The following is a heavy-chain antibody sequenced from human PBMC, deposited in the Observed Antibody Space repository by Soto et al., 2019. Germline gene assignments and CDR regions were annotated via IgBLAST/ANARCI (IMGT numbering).Heavy chain of an antibody. CDR1: GGCISSNY. J-gene: IGHJ4*02. CDR2: VYNSGST. D-gene: IGHD6-13*01. CDR3: ARYRREAVAGYTLDN. Sequence: SETLSLTCTVSGGCISSNYWTGIRQPPGKGLEWIGYVYNSGSTNYNPSLKSRVTISEDTSKSQFSLKVNSMTAADTAVYYCARYRREAVAGYTLDNWGQGILVTVSS. V-gene: IGHV4-59*01.